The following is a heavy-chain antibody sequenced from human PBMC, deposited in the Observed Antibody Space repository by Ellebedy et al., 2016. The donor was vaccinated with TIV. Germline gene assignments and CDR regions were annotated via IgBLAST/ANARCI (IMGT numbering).Heavy chain of an antibody. D-gene: IGHD3-10*01. CDR1: GYSFSNYW. V-gene: IGHV5-51*01. Sequence: GESLKISCKGSGYSFSNYWIGWVRQMPGKGLEWMGFIYPGDSATRHSPSFQAQVTISADKSISTAYLQWSSLKASDTAMYYCARAITVDYWYLNLWGRGTQVTVSS. J-gene: IGHJ2*01. CDR3: ARAITVDYWYLNL. CDR2: IYPGDSAT.